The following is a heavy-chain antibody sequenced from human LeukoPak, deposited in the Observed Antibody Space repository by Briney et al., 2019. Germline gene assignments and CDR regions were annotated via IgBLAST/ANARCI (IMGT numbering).Heavy chain of an antibody. J-gene: IGHJ4*02. Sequence: ASVKVSCKVSGYTLTELSMHWVRQAPGKGLEWMGGFDPEDGETIYAQKFQGRVTMTEDTSTDTAYMELSSLRSEDTAEYYCATGIVGATTCMLDYWGQGTLVTVSS. V-gene: IGHV1-24*01. D-gene: IGHD1-26*01. CDR3: ATGIVGATTCMLDY. CDR2: FDPEDGET. CDR1: GYTLTELS.